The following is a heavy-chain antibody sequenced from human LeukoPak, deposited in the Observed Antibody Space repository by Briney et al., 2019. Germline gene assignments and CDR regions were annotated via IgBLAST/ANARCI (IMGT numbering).Heavy chain of an antibody. CDR2: IYYSGST. CDR3: AREVRGSYYLFDY. Sequence: SETLSLTCTVSGGSISSSSYYWGWIRQPPGKGLEWIGSIYYSGSTYYNPSLKSRVTVSVDTSKNQFSLKLSSVTAADTAVYYCAREVRGSYYLFDYWGQGTLVTVSS. J-gene: IGHJ4*02. D-gene: IGHD1-26*01. V-gene: IGHV4-39*02. CDR1: GGSISSSSYY.